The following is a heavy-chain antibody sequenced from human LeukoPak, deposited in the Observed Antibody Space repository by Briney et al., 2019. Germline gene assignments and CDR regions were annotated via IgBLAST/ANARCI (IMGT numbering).Heavy chain of an antibody. J-gene: IGHJ4*02. V-gene: IGHV3-30*02. D-gene: IGHD6-13*01. CDR3: AKDPQPSAAGTGYFDY. CDR2: IRYDGSNK. CDR1: GFTFSGNG. Sequence: PGGSLRLSCAASGFTFSGNGMHWVRQAPGKGLEWVAFIRYDGSNKYYADSVKGRFTISRDNSKNTLYLQMNSLRAEDTAVYYCAKDPQPSAAGTGYFDYWGQGTLVTVSS.